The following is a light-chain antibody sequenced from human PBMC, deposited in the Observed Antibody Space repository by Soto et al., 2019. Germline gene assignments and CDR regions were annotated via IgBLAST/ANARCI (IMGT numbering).Light chain of an antibody. CDR3: SSYTSSSTLV. CDR1: SSDVGGYNY. Sequence: QSVLTQPASVSGSPGQSITISCTGTSSDVGGYNYVSWYQQHPGKAPKLMIYEVSNRPSGVSNRVSGSKSGNTASLTISGLQAEDEADYYCSSYTSSSTLVFGGGTKLTVL. CDR2: EVS. J-gene: IGLJ3*02. V-gene: IGLV2-14*01.